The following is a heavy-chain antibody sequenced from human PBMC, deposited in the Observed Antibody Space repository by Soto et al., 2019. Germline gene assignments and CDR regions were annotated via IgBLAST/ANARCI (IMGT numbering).Heavy chain of an antibody. CDR2: IIPIFGTA. D-gene: IGHD2-8*01. V-gene: IGHV1-69*01. J-gene: IGHJ6*02. CDR3: ARVNGAFYGMDV. Sequence: WPHHDPGQGLEWMGGIIPIFGTANYAQKFQGRVTITADESTSTAYMELSSLRSEDTAVYYCARVNGAFYGMDVWGQGTTVTVSS.